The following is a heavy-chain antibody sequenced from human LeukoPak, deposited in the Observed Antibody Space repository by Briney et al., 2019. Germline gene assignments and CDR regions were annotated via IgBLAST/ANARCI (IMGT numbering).Heavy chain of an antibody. CDR1: GFTFSSYG. CDR2: IWYDGSNK. CDR3: ARGESDSSGYYILDY. J-gene: IGHJ4*02. Sequence: GGSLRLSCAASGFTFSSYGMHWVRQAPGKGLEWVAVIWYDGSNKYYADSVKGRFTISRDNSKNTLYLQMNSLGAEDTAVYYCARGESDSSGYYILDYWGQGTLVTVSS. D-gene: IGHD3-22*01. V-gene: IGHV3-33*01.